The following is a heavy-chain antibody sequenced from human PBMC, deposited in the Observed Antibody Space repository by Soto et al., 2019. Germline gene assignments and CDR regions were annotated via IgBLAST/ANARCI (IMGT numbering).Heavy chain of an antibody. J-gene: IGHJ6*02. Sequence: EVQLVESGGGLVKPGGSLRLSCAASGFTFSSYSMNWVRQAPGKGLEWVSSISSSSSYIYYADSVKGRFTISRDNAKNSLYLQMNSLRAEDTAVYYCARDREDSSSWYVIDYYYGMDVWGQGTTVTVSS. CDR3: ARDREDSSSWYVIDYYYGMDV. CDR1: GFTFSSYS. D-gene: IGHD6-13*01. V-gene: IGHV3-21*01. CDR2: ISSSSSYI.